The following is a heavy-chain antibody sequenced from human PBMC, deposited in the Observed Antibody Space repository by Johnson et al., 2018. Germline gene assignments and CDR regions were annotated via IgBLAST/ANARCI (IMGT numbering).Heavy chain of an antibody. CDR3: ARGTFYYDSSAPGPFQH. Sequence: QVQLQESGPGLVKPSETLSLTCTVSGGSISSYYWNWIRQPPGTGLEWIGYIYYSGSTNYNPSLKSRVTMSVDTSKNQFSLRLSSVTAADTAVYYCARGTFYYDSSAPGPFQHWGQGTLVTVSS. CDR1: GGSISSYY. D-gene: IGHD3-22*01. V-gene: IGHV4-59*01. J-gene: IGHJ1*01. CDR2: IYYSGST.